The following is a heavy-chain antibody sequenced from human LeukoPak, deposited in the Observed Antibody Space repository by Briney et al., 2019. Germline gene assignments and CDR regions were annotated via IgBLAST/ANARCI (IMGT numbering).Heavy chain of an antibody. CDR1: CYTFTSYG. J-gene: IGHJ4*02. CDR3: ARSGLVTYYDFWSGYYASSFDY. V-gene: IGHV1-18*01. D-gene: IGHD3-3*01. Sequence: ASVKVSCKASCYTFTSYGISWVRQAPGHGLEWMGWISAYNGNTNYAQKLQGRVTMTTDTSTSTAYMELRSLRSDDTAVYYCARSGLVTYYDFWSGYYASSFDYWGQGTLVTVSS. CDR2: ISAYNGNT.